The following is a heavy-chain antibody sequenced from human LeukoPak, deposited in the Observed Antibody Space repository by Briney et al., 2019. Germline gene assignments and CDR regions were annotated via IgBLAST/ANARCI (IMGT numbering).Heavy chain of an antibody. Sequence: GGSVNVSCKASGGTFSSYAISWVRQAPGQGLEWMGGIVPIFDTANYAQKFQGRVTITADESTSTAYMELSSLRSEDTAVYYCARGESSRWSSPVSTTHFYSTMDVWGQGTTVTVSS. CDR2: IVPIFDTA. J-gene: IGHJ6*02. CDR1: GGTFSSYA. D-gene: IGHD6-13*01. CDR3: ARGESSRWSSPVSTTHFYSTMDV. V-gene: IGHV1-69*01.